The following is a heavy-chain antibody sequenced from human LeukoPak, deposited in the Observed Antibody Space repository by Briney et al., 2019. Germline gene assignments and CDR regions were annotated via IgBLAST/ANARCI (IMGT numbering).Heavy chain of an antibody. CDR3: AREWIVVPNWFDP. D-gene: IGHD3-10*01. V-gene: IGHV4-61*02. J-gene: IGHJ5*02. CDR2: IYTSGST. Sequence: SQTLSLTCTVSTGSISSGSYYWSWIRQPAGKGLEWIGRIYTSGSTNYNPSLKSRGTISVDTSKDQFSLKLSSVTAADTAVYYCAREWIVVPNWFDPWGQGTLVTVSS. CDR1: TGSISSGSYY.